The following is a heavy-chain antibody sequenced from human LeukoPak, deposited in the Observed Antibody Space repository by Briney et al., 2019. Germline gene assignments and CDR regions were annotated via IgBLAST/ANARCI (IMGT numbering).Heavy chain of an antibody. V-gene: IGHV1-18*04. Sequence: ASVKVSCKASGYTFTSYGITWVRQAPGQGPEWMGWISPYNGNTKYVQKLQGRVTMTTDTSTSTAYMELRSLRSDDTAVYYCARDGAVAGRSDYWGQGTLVTVS. D-gene: IGHD6-19*01. CDR3: ARDGAVAGRSDY. CDR1: GYTFTSYG. J-gene: IGHJ4*02. CDR2: ISPYNGNT.